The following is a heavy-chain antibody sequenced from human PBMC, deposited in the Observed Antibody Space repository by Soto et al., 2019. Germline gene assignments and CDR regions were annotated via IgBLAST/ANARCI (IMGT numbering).Heavy chain of an antibody. J-gene: IGHJ1*01. D-gene: IGHD6-19*01. CDR1: GFTFSSYA. V-gene: IGHV3-64*05. Sequence: PGGSLRLSCSASGFTFSSYAMHWVRQAPGKGLEYASGSSSNGGRTYYVDSVKGRFIISRDNSKHTLYVQMTSLKTEDTAVYYCVKDPGAVTGDEYFQPWSLGTLVT. CDR2: SSSNGGRT. CDR3: VKDPGAVTGDEYFQP.